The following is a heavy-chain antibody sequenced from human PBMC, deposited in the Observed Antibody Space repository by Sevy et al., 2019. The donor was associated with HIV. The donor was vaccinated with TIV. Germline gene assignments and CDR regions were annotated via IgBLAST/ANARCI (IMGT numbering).Heavy chain of an antibody. J-gene: IGHJ4*01. CDR3: ARPDLSGWYFDF. V-gene: IGHV3-48*01. CDR2: ISSSSDSSRTL. Sequence: GGSLRLSCVASGFTFSSYSMNWVRQAPVKGLEWVSYISSSSDSSRTLYYADSVKGRFSISRDNAKNSVHLQMTSLRVEDTAVYYCARPDLSGWYFDFWGHGTLVTVSS. CDR1: GFTFSSYS. D-gene: IGHD6-19*01.